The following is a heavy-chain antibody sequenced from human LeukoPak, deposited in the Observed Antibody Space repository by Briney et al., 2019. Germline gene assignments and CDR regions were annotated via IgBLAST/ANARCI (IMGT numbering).Heavy chain of an antibody. J-gene: IGHJ4*02. Sequence: GGSLRLSCAVSGLSFGNYWMSWVRQAPGKGLEWVANINQDANERYYVDSVKGRYTISRDNAKNSLYLQMNSLRAEDTALYYCARGRNLEDGDLDYWGQGTLVTVSS. V-gene: IGHV3-7*03. CDR1: GLSFGNYW. CDR2: INQDANER. CDR3: ARGRNLEDGDLDY. D-gene: IGHD1-7*01.